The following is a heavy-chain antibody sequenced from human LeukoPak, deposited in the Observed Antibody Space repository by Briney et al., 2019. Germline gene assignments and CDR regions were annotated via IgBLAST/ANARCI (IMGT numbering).Heavy chain of an antibody. J-gene: IGHJ4*02. CDR1: GGSISSYY. V-gene: IGHV4-59*12. CDR2: IYYSGST. CDR3: AGAHLMAPPTFFDY. Sequence: SETLSLTCTVSGGSISSYYWSWIRQPPGKGLEWIGYIYYSGSTNYNPSLKSRVTISVDKSKNQFSPKLSSVTAADTAVYYCAGAHLMAPPTFFDYWGQGTLVTVSS. D-gene: IGHD5-24*01.